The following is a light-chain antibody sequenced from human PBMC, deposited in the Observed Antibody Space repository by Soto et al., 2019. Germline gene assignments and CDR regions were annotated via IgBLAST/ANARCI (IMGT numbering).Light chain of an antibody. CDR3: QQYNSYLT. Sequence: DIQMTQSPSSLSASVGDRVTITCQASQNINNYLNWYQQKPGKAPKLLIYDASSLESGVPSRFSGSGSGTEFTLTISSLQPDDFATYYCQQYNSYLTFGGGTKVDIK. CDR1: QNINNY. V-gene: IGKV1-5*01. CDR2: DAS. J-gene: IGKJ4*01.